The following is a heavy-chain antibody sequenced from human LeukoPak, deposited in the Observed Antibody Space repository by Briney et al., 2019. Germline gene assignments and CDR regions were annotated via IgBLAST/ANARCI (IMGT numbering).Heavy chain of an antibody. CDR2: IDHSGST. CDR3: ARGRVFWSDYFLDY. J-gene: IGHJ4*02. CDR1: GGSFSGYY. Sequence: SETLSLTCAVYGGSFSGYYWSWIRQPPGKGLEWIGEIDHSGSTNYNPSLKSRVTISVDTSKNQFSLKLSSVTAADTAVYYCARGRVFWSDYFLDYWGQGTLVTVSS. D-gene: IGHD3-3*01. V-gene: IGHV4-34*01.